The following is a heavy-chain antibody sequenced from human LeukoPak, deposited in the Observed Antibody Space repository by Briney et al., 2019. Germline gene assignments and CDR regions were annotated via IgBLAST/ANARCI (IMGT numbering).Heavy chain of an antibody. CDR2: ISSRSSFI. J-gene: IGHJ2*01. D-gene: IGHD1-26*01. Sequence: GGSLRLSCTGSGFSFSTYAMNWVRQAPGKGLEWVSLISSRSSFIYYADSVKGRFTISRDDAENSLYLQMNSLRAEDTAVYYCARGWDYYWYFDLWGRGTLITVSS. V-gene: IGHV3-21*01. CDR3: ARGWDYYWYFDL. CDR1: GFSFSTYA.